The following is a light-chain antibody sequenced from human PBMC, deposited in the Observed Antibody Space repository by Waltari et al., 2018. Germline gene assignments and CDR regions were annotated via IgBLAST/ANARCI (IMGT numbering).Light chain of an antibody. Sequence: EFVLPQSPGTLSLSLGERATVSCRARQSVSRALAWYQQTPGQAPRLLIYGAYTSAIGIPVRFSGSGSGTDFSLTISRLEHVDVSVYYCHHYLRLAVTFGQGTTVEI. CDR2: GAY. CDR1: QSVSRA. V-gene: IGKV3-20*01. CDR3: HHYLRLAVT. J-gene: IGKJ1*01.